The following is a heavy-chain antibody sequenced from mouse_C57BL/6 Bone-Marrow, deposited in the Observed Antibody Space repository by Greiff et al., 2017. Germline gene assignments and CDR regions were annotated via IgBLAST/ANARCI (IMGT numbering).Heavy chain of an antibody. CDR1: GYTFTSYW. CDR2: IHPNSGST. CDR3: ARGIYYDYDGWFAY. Sequence: QVQLQQPGAELVKPGASVKLSCKASGYTFTSYWMHWVKQRPGQGLEWIGMIHPNSGSTNYTEKFKSKATLTVDKSSSTAYMQLSSLTSEDSAVYYCARGIYYDYDGWFAYWGQGTLVTVSA. D-gene: IGHD2-4*01. J-gene: IGHJ3*01. V-gene: IGHV1-64*01.